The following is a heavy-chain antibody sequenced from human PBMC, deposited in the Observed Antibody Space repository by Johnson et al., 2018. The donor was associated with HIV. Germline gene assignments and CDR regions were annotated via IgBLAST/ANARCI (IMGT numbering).Heavy chain of an antibody. V-gene: IGHV3-66*01. CDR1: GFTVSSNY. CDR3: ARTYLWFGEGDI. Sequence: VQLVESGGGLVQPGGSLRLSCAASGFTVSSNYMSWVRQAPGKGLEWVSVIYSGGSTYYAEPVKGRFTISRDNSKNTLYLQMNSLRAEDTAVYYCARTYLWFGEGDIWGQGTMVTVSS. D-gene: IGHD3-10*01. CDR2: IYSGGST. J-gene: IGHJ3*02.